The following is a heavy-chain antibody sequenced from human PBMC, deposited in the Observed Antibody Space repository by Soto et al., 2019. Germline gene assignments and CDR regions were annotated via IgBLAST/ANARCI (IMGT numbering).Heavy chain of an antibody. V-gene: IGHV1-3*01. J-gene: IGHJ4*02. Sequence: GASVKVSCKASGYTFTSYAMHWVRQAPGQRLEWMGWINAGNGNTKYSQKFQGRVTITRDTSASTAYMELSSLRSEDTAVYYCARDPITIFGVVILEPDYWGQGTLVTVS. CDR1: GYTFTSYA. D-gene: IGHD3-3*01. CDR3: ARDPITIFGVVILEPDY. CDR2: INAGNGNT.